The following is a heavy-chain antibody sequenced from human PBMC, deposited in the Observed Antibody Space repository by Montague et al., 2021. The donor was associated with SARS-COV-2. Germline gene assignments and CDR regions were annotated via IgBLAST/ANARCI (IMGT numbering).Heavy chain of an antibody. V-gene: IGHV4-34*01. CDR2: INHSGTT. CDR3: ARWDPQTLTLIGLRGKSASDY. Sequence: SETLSPTCAVYGGSFSGYYWTWIRQYPGKGLEWIAEINHSGTTNYNFNPSLRSRVTISVDTSKSQFSLKLSSVTAADTGVYYCARWDPQTLTLIGLRGKSASDYWGQGTLVTVSS. D-gene: IGHD4-23*01. J-gene: IGHJ4*02. CDR1: GGSFSGYY.